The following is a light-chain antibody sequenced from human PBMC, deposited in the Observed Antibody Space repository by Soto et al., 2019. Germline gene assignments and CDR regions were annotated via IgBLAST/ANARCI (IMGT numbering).Light chain of an antibody. CDR2: GAS. Sequence: EIVLTQSPGTLSLSPGERATLSCRASQSVSSNYLAWYRRKPGQAPRLLIYGASNRATDIPGRFSGSGSGTDFTLTITRLEPEDFAVYYCQQYGSSPPTFGPGTSVEIK. V-gene: IGKV3-20*01. CDR1: QSVSSNY. J-gene: IGKJ1*01. CDR3: QQYGSSPPT.